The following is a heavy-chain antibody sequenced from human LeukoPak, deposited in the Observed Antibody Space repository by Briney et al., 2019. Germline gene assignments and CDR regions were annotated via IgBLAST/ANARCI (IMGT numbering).Heavy chain of an antibody. J-gene: IGHJ3*02. V-gene: IGHV4-31*03. D-gene: IGHD3-10*01. CDR2: IYYSGST. CDR1: GGSISSSSYY. CDR3: ARWGEVVRGVIRRAFDI. Sequence: SETLSLTCTVSGGSISSSSYYWSWIRQHPGKGLEWIGYIYYSGSTYYNPSLKSRVTISVDTSKNQFSLKLSSVTAADTAVYYCARWGEVVRGVIRRAFDIWGQGTMVTVSS.